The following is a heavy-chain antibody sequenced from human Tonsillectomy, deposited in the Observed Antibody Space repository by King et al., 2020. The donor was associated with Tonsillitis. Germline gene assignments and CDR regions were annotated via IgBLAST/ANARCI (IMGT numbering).Heavy chain of an antibody. CDR1: GDSISSGSYY. CDR2: IYTSGST. D-gene: IGHD3-16*02. J-gene: IGHJ6*03. V-gene: IGHV4-61*02. Sequence: VQLQESGPGLVKPSQTLSLTCTVSGDSISSGSYYWSWIRQPAGKGLEWIGRIYTSGSTNYNPSLKSRVSISVDTSKNQFSLKVSSVTAADTAVYYCARVVSGSYRYSLTDHYYFHMDVWGKGTTVTVSS. CDR3: ARVVSGSYRYSLTDHYYFHMDV.